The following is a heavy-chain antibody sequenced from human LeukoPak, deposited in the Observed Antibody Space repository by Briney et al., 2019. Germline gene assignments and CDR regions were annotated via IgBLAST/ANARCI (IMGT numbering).Heavy chain of an antibody. J-gene: IGHJ5*02. CDR2: ISAYNGST. V-gene: IGHV1-18*04. Sequence: ASVKVSCKASGYTFTGYYMHWVRQAPGQGLEWMGWISAYNGSTNYAQKLQGRVTMTTDTSTSTAYMELRSLRSDDTAVDYCARDSPSILVVPAASENWFGPWGQGTLVTVSS. D-gene: IGHD2-2*01. CDR3: ARDSPSILVVPAASENWFGP. CDR1: GYTFTGYY.